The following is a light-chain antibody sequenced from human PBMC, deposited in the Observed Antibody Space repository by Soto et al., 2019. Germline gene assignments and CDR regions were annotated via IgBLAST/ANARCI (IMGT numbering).Light chain of an antibody. J-gene: IGKJ5*01. V-gene: IGKV1-33*01. CDR1: QDISNY. Sequence: DIQMTQSPSSLSAYVGDRVTITCQASQDISNYLNWHQQKPGKAPKLLIYDASNLETGVPSRFSGSGSGTDFTFTISSLQPEDIATYYCQHYDNLITFGQGTRLEIK. CDR3: QHYDNLIT. CDR2: DAS.